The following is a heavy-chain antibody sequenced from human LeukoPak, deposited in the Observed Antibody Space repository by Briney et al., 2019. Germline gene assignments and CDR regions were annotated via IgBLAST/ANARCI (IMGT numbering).Heavy chain of an antibody. CDR1: GGSISSGGYY. CDR2: IYYSRST. CDR3: ARAQDFYGSGSYYYYYYYGMDV. J-gene: IGHJ6*02. V-gene: IGHV4-31*03. Sequence: PSQTLSLTCTVSGGSISSGGYYWSWIRQHPGKGLEWIGYIYYSRSTYYNPSLKSRVTISVDTSKNQFSLKLSSVTAADTAVYYCARAQDFYGSGSYYYYYYYGMDVWGQGTTVTVSS. D-gene: IGHD3-10*01.